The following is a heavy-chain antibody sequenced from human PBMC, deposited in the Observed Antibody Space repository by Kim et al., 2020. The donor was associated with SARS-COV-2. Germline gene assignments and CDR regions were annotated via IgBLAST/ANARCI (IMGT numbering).Heavy chain of an antibody. CDR3: ARDECSGGSCYFDY. Sequence: SETLSLTCAVSGGSISSGGYSWSCIRQPPGKGLEWIGYIYHSGSTYYNPSLKSRVTISVDRSKNQFSLKLSSVTAADTAVYYCARDECSGGSCYFDYWGQGTLVTVSS. J-gene: IGHJ4*02. CDR2: IYHSGST. D-gene: IGHD2-15*01. CDR1: GGSISSGGYS. V-gene: IGHV4-30-2*01.